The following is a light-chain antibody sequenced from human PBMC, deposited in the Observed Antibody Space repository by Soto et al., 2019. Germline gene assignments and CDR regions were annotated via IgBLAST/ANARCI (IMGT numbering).Light chain of an antibody. J-gene: IGKJ1*01. V-gene: IGKV3D-20*01. Sequence: EIGLTQSPGTLSFSPGERATLSCRASQSVSSSYLAWYQQKPGLAPRLLIYDASSRATGIPDRFSGSGSGTDFTLTISRLEPEDFAVYYCQQYGSSGTFGQGTKVDIK. CDR3: QQYGSSGT. CDR1: QSVSSSY. CDR2: DAS.